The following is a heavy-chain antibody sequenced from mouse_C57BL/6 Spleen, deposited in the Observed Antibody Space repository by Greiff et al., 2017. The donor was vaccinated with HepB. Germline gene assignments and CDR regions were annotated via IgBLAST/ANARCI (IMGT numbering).Heavy chain of an antibody. CDR2: IDPSDSYT. CDR1: GYTFTSYW. Sequence: QVQLKQPGAELVMPGASVKLSCKASGYTFTSYWMHWVKQRPGQGLEWIGEIDPSDSYTNYNQKFKGKSTLTVDKSSSTAYMQLSSLTSEDSAVYYCARRGYGNYLYYFDYWGQGTTLTVSS. V-gene: IGHV1-69*01. D-gene: IGHD2-10*02. J-gene: IGHJ2*01. CDR3: ARRGYGNYLYYFDY.